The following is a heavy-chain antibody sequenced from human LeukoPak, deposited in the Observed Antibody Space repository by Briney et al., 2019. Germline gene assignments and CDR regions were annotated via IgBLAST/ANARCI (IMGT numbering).Heavy chain of an antibody. CDR1: GFTFTKFW. CDR3: AKDIVGGGDDY. J-gene: IGHJ4*02. CDR2: IQEDGKKE. D-gene: IGHD2-21*02. Sequence: PGGSLRLSCEASGFTFTKFWMSWVRQAPGKGLEWVANIQEDGKKENYVDSARGRFTISRDNAKNSIYLQMNSLRVEDTAVYYCAKDIVGGGDDYWGQGTLVIVSS. V-gene: IGHV3-7*01.